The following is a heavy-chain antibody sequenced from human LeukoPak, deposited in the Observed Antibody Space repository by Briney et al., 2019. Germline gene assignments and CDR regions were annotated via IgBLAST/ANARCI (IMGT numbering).Heavy chain of an antibody. Sequence: PGGSLRLSCAASGFTFSSYSMNWVRQAPGKGLEWVSYISSSSRTIYYADSVKGRFTISRDNAKNSLYLQMNSLRAEDTAVYYCARDHGYSYEPYFDYWGQGTMVTVSS. CDR1: GFTFSSYS. CDR3: ARDHGYSYEPYFDY. CDR2: ISSSSRTI. D-gene: IGHD5-18*01. J-gene: IGHJ4*02. V-gene: IGHV3-48*01.